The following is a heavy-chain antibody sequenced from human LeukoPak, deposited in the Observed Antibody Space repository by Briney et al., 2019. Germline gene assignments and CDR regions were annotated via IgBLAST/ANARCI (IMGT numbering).Heavy chain of an antibody. CDR2: ICPDGTVT. CDR3: VRDFRSADY. V-gene: IGHV3-74*01. Sequence: GGSLRLSCAASGFTLSTYCMHWVRQAPGKGPMWVSRICPDGTVTNYADSVKARFIISRDNARNTVYLQMNSLRVEDTAVCYCVRDFRSADYWGQGTLVTVSS. J-gene: IGHJ4*02. CDR1: GFTLSTYC.